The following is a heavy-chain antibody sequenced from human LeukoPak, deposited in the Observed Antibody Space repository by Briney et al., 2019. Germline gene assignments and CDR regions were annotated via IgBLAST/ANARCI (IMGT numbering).Heavy chain of an antibody. Sequence: SETLCLTCTVSGGSISSGGYYWSWIRQPPGKGLEWIGYIYHSGSTYYNPSLKSRVTISVDTSKNQFSLKLSSVTAADTAVYYCAHYGSGSVGRKQKNDYWGQGTLVTVSS. J-gene: IGHJ4*02. V-gene: IGHV4-30-2*01. D-gene: IGHD3-10*01. CDR2: IYHSGST. CDR3: AHYGSGSVGRKQKNDY. CDR1: GGSISSGGYY.